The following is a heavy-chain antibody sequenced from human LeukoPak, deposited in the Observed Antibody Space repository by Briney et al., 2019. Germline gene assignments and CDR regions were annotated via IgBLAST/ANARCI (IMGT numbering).Heavy chain of an antibody. J-gene: IGHJ4*02. CDR1: GGSISSGSYY. V-gene: IGHV4-61*02. D-gene: IGHD6-19*01. CDR2: IYTSGST. Sequence: SQTLSLTCTVSGGSISSGSYYWSWIRQPAGKGLEWIGRIYTSGSTNYNPSLKSRVTISVDTSKNQFSLKLSSVTAADTAVYYCARGAVAVPFDYWGQGTLVRVSS. CDR3: ARGAVAVPFDY.